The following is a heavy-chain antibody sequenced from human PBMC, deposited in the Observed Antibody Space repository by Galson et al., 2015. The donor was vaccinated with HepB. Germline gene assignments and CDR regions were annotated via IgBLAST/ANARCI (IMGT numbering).Heavy chain of an antibody. CDR3: AKELRDCSGGSCYSGSLDY. CDR2: IPYDGSNK. V-gene: IGHV3-30*18. D-gene: IGHD2-15*01. Sequence: SLRLSCAASGFTFSNYGMHWVRQAPGKGLEWVALIPYDGSNKYYADSVKGRFTISRDNSKNTLYLQMNSLRAEDTAVYYCAKELRDCSGGSCYSGSLDYWGQGTLVTVSS. CDR1: GFTFSNYG. J-gene: IGHJ4*02.